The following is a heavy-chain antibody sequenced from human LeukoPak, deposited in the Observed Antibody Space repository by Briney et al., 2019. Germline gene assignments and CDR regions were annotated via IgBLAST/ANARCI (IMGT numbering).Heavy chain of an antibody. D-gene: IGHD5-18*01. CDR3: ARLGYSYGHPNWFDP. CDR2: IYYSGST. V-gene: IGHV4-39*01. Sequence: PSETLSLTCTVSGGSISSSSYYWGWIRQPPGKGLEWIGSIYYSGSTYYNPSLKSRVTISVDTSKNQFSLKLSSVTAADTAVYYRARLGYSYGHPNWFDPWGQGTLVTVSS. J-gene: IGHJ5*02. CDR1: GGSISSSSYY.